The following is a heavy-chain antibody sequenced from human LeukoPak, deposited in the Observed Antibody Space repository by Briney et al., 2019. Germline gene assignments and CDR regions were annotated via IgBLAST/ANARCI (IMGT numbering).Heavy chain of an antibody. CDR2: MFIRGSA. Sequence: NPSETLSLTCTVSRGSISNHYWNWIRQPAGKGLEWIGRMFIRGSANYSPSLKSRVSMSLDKSRSQFSLNLSSVTAADTAVYYCARDQGRVAVSVALVLWGAGTLVTVSS. CDR1: RGSISNHY. J-gene: IGHJ4*02. D-gene: IGHD3-10*01. CDR3: ARDQGRVAVSVALVL. V-gene: IGHV4-4*07.